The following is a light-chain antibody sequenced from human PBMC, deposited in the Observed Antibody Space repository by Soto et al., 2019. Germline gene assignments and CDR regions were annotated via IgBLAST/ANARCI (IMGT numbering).Light chain of an antibody. CDR1: QSVSSN. Sequence: IVMTQSPATLSVSPGERATLSCRASQSVSSNLAWYQQKPGQAPRLLIYGASTRATGIPARFSGSGSWTEFTLTISSLQSEDFSVYYCQQYNNWPPWTFGQGTKVDIK. CDR3: QQYNNWPPWT. V-gene: IGKV3-15*01. CDR2: GAS. J-gene: IGKJ1*01.